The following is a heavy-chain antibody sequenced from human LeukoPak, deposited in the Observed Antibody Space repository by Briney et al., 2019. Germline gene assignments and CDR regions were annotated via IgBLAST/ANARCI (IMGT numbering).Heavy chain of an antibody. V-gene: IGHV3-30*18. Sequence: GGSLRLSCAASGFTFSSYGMHWVRQAPGKGLEWVAVISYDGSNKYYADSVKGRFTVSRDNSKNTLYLQMNSLRAEDTAVYYCAKGFDYYDSSGTQPPFDYWGQGTLVTVSS. J-gene: IGHJ4*02. CDR2: ISYDGSNK. CDR1: GFTFSSYG. D-gene: IGHD3-22*01. CDR3: AKGFDYYDSSGTQPPFDY.